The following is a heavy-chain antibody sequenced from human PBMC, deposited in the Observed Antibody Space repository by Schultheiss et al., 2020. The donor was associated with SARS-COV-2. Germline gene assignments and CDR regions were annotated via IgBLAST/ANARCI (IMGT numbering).Heavy chain of an antibody. CDR2: MNPNSGNT. V-gene: IGHV1-8*01. D-gene: IGHD3-10*01. J-gene: IGHJ4*02. Sequence: ASVKVSCKASGYTFTSYDINWVRQATGQGLEWMGWMNPNSGNTGYAQKFQGRVTMTRNTSISTAYMELSSLRSDDTAVYYCARDSEPENGRTYYYGSGSYPVFWGQGTLVTVSS. CDR1: GYTFTSYD. CDR3: ARDSEPENGRTYYYGSGSYPVF.